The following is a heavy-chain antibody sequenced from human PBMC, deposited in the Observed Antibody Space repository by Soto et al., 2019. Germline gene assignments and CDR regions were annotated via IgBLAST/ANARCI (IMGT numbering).Heavy chain of an antibody. CDR2: IKSKTDGGTT. J-gene: IGHJ4*02. CDR1: GFTFSNAW. V-gene: IGHV3-15*07. Sequence: GGSLRLSCAASGFTFSNAWMNWVRQAPGKGLEWVGRIKSKTDGGTTDYAAPVKGRFTISRDDSKNTLYLQMNSLKTEDTAVYYCTTDPRLLEWLLSPYFDYWGQGTLVTVSS. CDR3: TTDPRLLEWLLSPYFDY. D-gene: IGHD3-3*01.